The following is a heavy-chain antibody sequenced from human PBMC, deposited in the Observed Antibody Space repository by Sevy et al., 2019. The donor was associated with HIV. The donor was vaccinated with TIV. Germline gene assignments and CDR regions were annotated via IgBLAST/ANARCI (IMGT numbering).Heavy chain of an antibody. CDR1: GFTVNSNY. D-gene: IGHD5-18*01. V-gene: IGHV3-66*01. J-gene: IGHJ4*02. Sequence: GGSLRLSCAASGFTVNSNYMTWVRQAPGKGLEGVSVIHSDDTTYHADSVKDRFTISRDNFKNTLYLHMSSLRAEDTAVYYCAKADTAMGGAWDYWGQGTLVTVSS. CDR2: IHSDDTT. CDR3: AKADTAMGGAWDY.